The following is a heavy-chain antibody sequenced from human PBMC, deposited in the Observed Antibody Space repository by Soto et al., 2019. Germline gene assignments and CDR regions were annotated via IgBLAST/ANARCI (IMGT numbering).Heavy chain of an antibody. CDR2: TYYRTRWYN. V-gene: IGHV6-1*01. CDR1: GHSVSSSNAA. Sequence: SHTISLTCAISGHSVSSSNAAWNSIRQSQTGGLEWLGRTYYRTRWYNDYAVSVRSRITINPDTSKNQFSLPLTSATPDDTAVYFCAGSTWLQWYHMYVRDRRTTVTGSS. D-gene: IGHD1-7*01. CDR3: AGSTWLQWYHMYV. J-gene: IGHJ6*03.